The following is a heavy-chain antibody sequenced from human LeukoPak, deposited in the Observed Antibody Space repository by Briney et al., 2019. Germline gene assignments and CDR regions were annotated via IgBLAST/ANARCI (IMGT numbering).Heavy chain of an antibody. J-gene: IGHJ3*02. CDR3: ARDGGKGDNSAFDI. CDR2: TRDKARNYRT. V-gene: IGHV3-72*01. D-gene: IGHD3-16*01. Sequence: PGGSLRLSCAASGVTLSDHHMDWVRQAPGKGLGWVGRTRDKARNYRTEYAASVDGRFTISRDNSRNSVYLQMNSLKTEDTAVYFCARDGGKGDNSAFDIWGQGTVVTVSS. CDR1: GVTLSDHH.